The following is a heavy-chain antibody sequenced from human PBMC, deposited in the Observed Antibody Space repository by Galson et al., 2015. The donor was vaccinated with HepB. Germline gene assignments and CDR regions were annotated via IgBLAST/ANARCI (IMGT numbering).Heavy chain of an antibody. CDR2: IYPSDSDT. J-gene: IGHJ4*02. V-gene: IGHV5-51*01. Sequence: QSGAEVKKPGESLRISCKTSGFRFTNYWIGWVRQMPGKGLEWMGIIYPSDSDTRYSPSFQGQVTISADKSISAAYLQMNSLRASDSGMYYCGRHRRSDGNSAVAYDYWGQGTLVTVTS. CDR3: GRHRRSDGNSAVAYDY. D-gene: IGHD4-23*01. CDR1: GFRFTNYW.